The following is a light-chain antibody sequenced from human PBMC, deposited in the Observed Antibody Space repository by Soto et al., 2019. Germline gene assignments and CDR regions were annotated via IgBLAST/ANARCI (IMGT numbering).Light chain of an antibody. CDR3: LSGHSRP. CDR1: QGLSSY. J-gene: IGKJ4*01. CDR2: AAP. V-gene: IGKV1-12*02. Sequence: DIQMTQSPSSVSASVGDRVTITCRASQGLSSYLAWYQQKPGKAPKLLIYAAPNLQSGVPSRFSGSGSGTDFTLTISSLQPEDFATYFCLSGHSRPFGGGTKVDIK.